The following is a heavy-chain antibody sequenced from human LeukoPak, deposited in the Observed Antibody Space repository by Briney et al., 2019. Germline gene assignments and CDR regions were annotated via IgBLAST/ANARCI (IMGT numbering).Heavy chain of an antibody. Sequence: SETLSLTCTVSGGSISSYYWSWIRQPPGKGLEWIGYIYYSGSTNYNPSLKSRVTISVDTSKNQFSLKLSSVTAADTAVYYCARRVLRGNYYFDYWGQGTLVTVSS. D-gene: IGHD1-7*01. CDR3: ARRVLRGNYYFDY. CDR2: IYYSGST. V-gene: IGHV4-59*08. J-gene: IGHJ4*02. CDR1: GGSISSYY.